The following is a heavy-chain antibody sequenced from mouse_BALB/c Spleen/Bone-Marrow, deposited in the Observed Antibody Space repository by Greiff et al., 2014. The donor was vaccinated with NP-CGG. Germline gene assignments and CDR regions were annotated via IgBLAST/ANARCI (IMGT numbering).Heavy chain of an antibody. CDR1: GYAFTNYL. Sequence: VKLQESGAELVRPGTSVKVSCKAFGYAFTNYLIEWIKQRPGQGLEWIGVINPGSGGTNYNEKFKGKATLTADKSSSTAYMQLSSLTSDDSAVYFCARNANWLFTYWGQGTLVTVSA. CDR2: INPGSGGT. V-gene: IGHV1-54*01. J-gene: IGHJ3*01. CDR3: ARNANWLFTY. D-gene: IGHD4-1*01.